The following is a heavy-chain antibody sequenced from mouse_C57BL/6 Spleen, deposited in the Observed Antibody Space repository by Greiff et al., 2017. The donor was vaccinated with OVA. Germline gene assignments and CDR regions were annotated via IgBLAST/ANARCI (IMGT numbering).Heavy chain of an antibody. V-gene: IGHV1-52*01. CDR3: ARGGDYDLYYFDY. CDR1: GYTFTSYW. D-gene: IGHD2-4*01. CDR2: IDPSDSET. J-gene: IGHJ2*01. Sequence: QVQLKQPGAELVRPGSSVKLSCKASGYTFTSYWMHWVKQRPIQGLEWIGNIDPSDSETHYNQKFKDKATLTVDKSSSTAYMQLSSLTSEDSAVYYCARGGDYDLYYFDYWGQGTTLTVSS.